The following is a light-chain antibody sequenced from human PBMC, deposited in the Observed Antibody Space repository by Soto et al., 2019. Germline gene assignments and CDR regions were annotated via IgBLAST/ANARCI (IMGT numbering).Light chain of an antibody. J-gene: IGKJ4*01. CDR1: QGISSY. Sequence: DIQLTQSQSFLSASVGDRVTITCRASQGISSYLAWYQQRPGKAPKFLMYAAPTLQSGVPSRFSGSGSGTEFALTISSLQPEDFETYYCQQLKNYPLTFGGGTEVDIK. V-gene: IGKV1-9*01. CDR3: QQLKNYPLT. CDR2: AAP.